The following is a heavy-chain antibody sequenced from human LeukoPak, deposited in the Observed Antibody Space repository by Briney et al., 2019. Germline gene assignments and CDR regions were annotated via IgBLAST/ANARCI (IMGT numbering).Heavy chain of an antibody. V-gene: IGHV3-23*01. J-gene: IGHJ4*02. D-gene: IGHD3-22*01. CDR1: AITFSSYA. CDR3: AKEIGSDYYDSSGYTNPFDY. Sequence: GGSLRLSCAASAITFSSYAMSWVRQAPGKGLEWVSAISGSGGSTYYADSVKGRFTISRDNSKNTLYLQMNSLRAEDTAVYYCAKEIGSDYYDSSGYTNPFDYWGQGTLVTVSS. CDR2: ISGSGGST.